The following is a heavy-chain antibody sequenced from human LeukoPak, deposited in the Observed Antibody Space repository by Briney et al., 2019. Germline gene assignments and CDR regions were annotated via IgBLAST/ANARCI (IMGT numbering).Heavy chain of an antibody. CDR3: AKDFGDFFPPLFDS. CDR2: LGISGDYA. CDR1: GFTLSSYA. J-gene: IGHJ4*01. Sequence: GGSLRLSCVASGFTLSSYAVSWVRQAPGKGLQWVSSLGISGDYAWYADSVKGRVTISRDNSKNALSLQMNSLRAEDTAVYYCAKDFGDFFPPLFDSWGHGTLVTVSS. D-gene: IGHD4-17*01. V-gene: IGHV3-23*01.